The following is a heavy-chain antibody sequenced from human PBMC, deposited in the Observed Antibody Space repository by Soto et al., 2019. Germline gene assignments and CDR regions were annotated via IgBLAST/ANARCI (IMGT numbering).Heavy chain of an antibody. Sequence: GGSLRLSCAASGFTFSSYEMNWVRQAPGKGLEWVSYISSSGSTIYYADSVKGRFTISRDNAKNSLYLQMNSLRAEDTAVYYCARWKNWNYRAFDIWGQGTMVTVSS. D-gene: IGHD1-7*01. J-gene: IGHJ3*02. V-gene: IGHV3-48*03. CDR1: GFTFSSYE. CDR2: ISSSGSTI. CDR3: ARWKNWNYRAFDI.